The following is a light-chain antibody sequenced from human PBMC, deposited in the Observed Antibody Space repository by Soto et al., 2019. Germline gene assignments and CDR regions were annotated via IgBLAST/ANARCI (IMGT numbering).Light chain of an antibody. Sequence: EIVMTQSPATLSVSPGERATLSCRASQSVSSNLAWYQQKPGQAPRLLIYGASTRATGIPARFSGSGSGTEFTLTISSLQPEDFAVYYCQQHNNWPLTLGQGTRLEIK. CDR2: GAS. V-gene: IGKV3-15*01. CDR3: QQHNNWPLT. J-gene: IGKJ5*01. CDR1: QSVSSN.